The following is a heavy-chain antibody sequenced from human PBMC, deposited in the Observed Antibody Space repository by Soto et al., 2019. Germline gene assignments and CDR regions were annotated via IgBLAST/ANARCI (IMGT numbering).Heavy chain of an antibody. V-gene: IGHV3-23*01. Sequence: GSLRLSCAASGFPFGITDMSWVRQAPGKGLEWVSTIDGSGGATHYADSVKGRFTISRDNSKNTVFLQMSSLRADDTAVYYCARDSVRYCRDGVCYQGYYYFAMDVWGQGTTVTVS. CDR2: IDGSGGAT. D-gene: IGHD2-8*01. CDR3: ARDSVRYCRDGVCYQGYYYFAMDV. J-gene: IGHJ6*02. CDR1: GFPFGITD.